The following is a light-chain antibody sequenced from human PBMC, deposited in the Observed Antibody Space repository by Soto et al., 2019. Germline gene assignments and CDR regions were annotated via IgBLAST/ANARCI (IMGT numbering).Light chain of an antibody. Sequence: ALTQPPSASGSPGQSVTISCTGTSSDVGGYNYVSWYQQHPGKAPKLMIYEVSKRPSGVPDRFSGSKSGNTASLTVSGLQAEDEADYYCSSYAGSNSVVFGGGTQLTVL. J-gene: IGLJ2*01. CDR2: EVS. V-gene: IGLV2-8*01. CDR1: SSDVGGYNY. CDR3: SSYAGSNSVV.